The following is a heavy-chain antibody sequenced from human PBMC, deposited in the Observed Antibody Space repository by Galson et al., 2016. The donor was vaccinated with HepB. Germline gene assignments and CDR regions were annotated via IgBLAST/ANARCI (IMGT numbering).Heavy chain of an antibody. CDR3: ARSRGNDY. J-gene: IGHJ4*02. CDR1: GFTFSNSW. Sequence: SLRLSCAASGFTFSNSWMTWVRQAPGKGLEWVANINQDESVQRYVASVRGRFTVSRDNAQNSLFLQMASLRAEDTAVYYCARSRGNDYWGQGTLVTVSS. CDR2: INQDESVQ. V-gene: IGHV3-7*01.